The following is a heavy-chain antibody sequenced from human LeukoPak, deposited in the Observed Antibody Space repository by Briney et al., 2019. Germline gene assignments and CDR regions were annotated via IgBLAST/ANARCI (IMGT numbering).Heavy chain of an antibody. D-gene: IGHD4-11*01. J-gene: IGHJ6*03. V-gene: IGHV4-39*01. CDR1: GGSITNNAYY. CDR3: ARNETTGLQRTPYYHSYVDV. CDR2: IYYSGST. Sequence: SETLSLTCTVSGGSITNNAYYWAWIRQPPGKGLEWIGSIYYSGSTHYNSSLKSRLTISVDTSKNQFSLKLSSVTAADTAVYYCARNETTGLQRTPYYHSYVDVWGKGTTVTVSS.